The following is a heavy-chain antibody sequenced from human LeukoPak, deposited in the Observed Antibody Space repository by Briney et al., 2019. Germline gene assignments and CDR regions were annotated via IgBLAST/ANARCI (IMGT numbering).Heavy chain of an antibody. D-gene: IGHD3-10*01. CDR3: ARGLHLWFGELLGY. Sequence: GGSLRLSCAASGFTFSSYSMKWVRQAPGKGLEWVSSISSSSSYIYYADSVKGRFTISRGNAKNSLYLQMNSLRAEDTAVYYCARGLHLWFGELLGYWGQGTLVTVSS. CDR2: ISSSSSYI. V-gene: IGHV3-21*01. J-gene: IGHJ4*02. CDR1: GFTFSSYS.